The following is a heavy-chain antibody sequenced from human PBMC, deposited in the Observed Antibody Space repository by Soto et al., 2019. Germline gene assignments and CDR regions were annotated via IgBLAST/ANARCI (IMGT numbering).Heavy chain of an antibody. J-gene: IGHJ3*02. Sequence: MHWVRQATGKGLEWVSAIGTAGDTYYPGSVKGRFTISRENAKNSLYLQMNSLRAGDTAVYYCARGGFYGGNSLDAFDIWGQGTMVTVSS. D-gene: IGHD4-17*01. CDR3: ARGGFYGGNSLDAFDI. CDR2: IGTAGDT. V-gene: IGHV3-13*04.